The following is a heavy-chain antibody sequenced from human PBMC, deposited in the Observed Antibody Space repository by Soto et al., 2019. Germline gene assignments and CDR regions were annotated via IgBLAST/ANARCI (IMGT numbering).Heavy chain of an antibody. CDR2: IIPILGIA. D-gene: IGHD6-6*01. Sequence: ASVKVSCKASGGTFSSYTISWVRQAPGQGLEWMGRIIPILGIANYAQKFQGRVTITADKSTSTAYMELSSLRSEDTAVYYCARDPQYSSSEIYYYYYMDVWGKGTTVTVS. CDR3: ARDPQYSSSEIYYYYYMDV. J-gene: IGHJ6*03. V-gene: IGHV1-69*04. CDR1: GGTFSSYT.